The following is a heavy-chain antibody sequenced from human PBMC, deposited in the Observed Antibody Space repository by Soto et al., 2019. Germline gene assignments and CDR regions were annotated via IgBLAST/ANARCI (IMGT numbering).Heavy chain of an antibody. D-gene: IGHD2-2*01. CDR3: ASPVAAAATQLYFYGLDA. Sequence: EAQLVESGGGLSQPGGSLRLSCAASGFTFRSYWMHWVRQVPGKGLVWVSRIDSDGSETNYADSVKGRFTISRDNAKNTVYLPMNRLRTEYTGVYYCASPVAAAATQLYFYGLDAWGQGTTVTVSS. J-gene: IGHJ6*01. CDR1: GFTFRSYW. V-gene: IGHV3-74*01. CDR2: IDSDGSET.